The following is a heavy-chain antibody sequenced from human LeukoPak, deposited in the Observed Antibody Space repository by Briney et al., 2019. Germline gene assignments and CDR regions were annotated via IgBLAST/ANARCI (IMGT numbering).Heavy chain of an antibody. J-gene: IGHJ4*02. Sequence: GGSLRLSCAASGLTFSNYWMHWVRQAPGKGLVWVSRIRTDGLETSYADSVKGRFTVSRDNAKNTLYLQMNSLRAEDTAVYYCARGSYSSSSDLVYWGQGTLVTVSS. CDR2: IRTDGLET. CDR3: ARGSYSSSSDLVY. V-gene: IGHV3-74*01. CDR1: GLTFSNYW. D-gene: IGHD6-6*01.